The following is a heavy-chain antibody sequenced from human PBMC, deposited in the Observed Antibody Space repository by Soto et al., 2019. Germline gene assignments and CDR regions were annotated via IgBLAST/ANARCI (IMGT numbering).Heavy chain of an antibody. CDR2: IFPGDSDT. J-gene: IGHJ4*02. Sequence: GESLKISCKGSGYSFTTQWIGWVRQMPGRGLEWMGIIFPGDSDTRYSPSFQGQVTISTDKSISTAYLQWSRLKASDTAMYYCARRRRDLLTGSPGTLVYWGQGTLVTVSS. CDR3: ARRRRDLLTGSPGTLVY. D-gene: IGHD3-9*01. CDR1: GYSFTTQW. V-gene: IGHV5-51*01.